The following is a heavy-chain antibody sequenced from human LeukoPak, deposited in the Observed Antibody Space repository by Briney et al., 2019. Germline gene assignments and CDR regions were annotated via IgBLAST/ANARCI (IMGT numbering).Heavy chain of an antibody. CDR2: INHSGST. CDR1: GGSFSGYY. CDR3: ARGPIGSYYYYGMDV. V-gene: IGHV4-34*01. J-gene: IGHJ6*02. D-gene: IGHD3-10*01. Sequence: SETLSLTCAVYGGSFSGYYWSWIRRPPGKGLEWIGEINHSGSTNYNPSLKSRVTISVDTSKNQFSLKLSSVTAADTAVYYCARGPIGSYYYYGMDVWGQGTTVTVSS.